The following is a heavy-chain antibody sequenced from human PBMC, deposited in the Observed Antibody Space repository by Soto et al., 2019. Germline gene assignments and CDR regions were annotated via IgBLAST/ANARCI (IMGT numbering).Heavy chain of an antibody. CDR1: GFTFSSYP. J-gene: IGHJ4*02. CDR3: ARRV. V-gene: IGHV3-23*01. Sequence: VQLLESGGGWVQPGGSLRLSCATSGFTFSSYPMNWVRQAPGKGLGWVQGISAGGDSTYYAASVKGRFTIFRDNSKNSVYLQMNSLRAEDTAVYYCARRVWGQGTLVTVSS. CDR2: ISAGGDST.